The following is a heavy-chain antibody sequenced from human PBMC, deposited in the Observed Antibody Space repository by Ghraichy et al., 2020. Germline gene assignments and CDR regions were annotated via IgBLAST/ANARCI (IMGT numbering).Heavy chain of an antibody. V-gene: IGHV4-39*01. CDR2: IYYSGST. D-gene: IGHD3-10*01. CDR3: ARLVRGVIIYDY. Sequence: SQTLSLTCTVSGGSISSSSYYWGWIRQPPGKGLEWIGSIYYSGSTYYNPSLKSRVTISVDTSKNQFSLKLSSVTAADMAVYYCARLVRGVIIYDYWGQGTLVTVSS. J-gene: IGHJ4*02. CDR1: GGSISSSSYY.